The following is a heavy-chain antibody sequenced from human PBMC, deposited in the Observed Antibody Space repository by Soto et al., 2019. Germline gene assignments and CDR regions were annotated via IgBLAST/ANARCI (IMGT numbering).Heavy chain of an antibody. D-gene: IGHD1-7*01. CDR1: VYTFNSYD. J-gene: IGHJ4*02. CDR3: ASEKGNYSLDY. CDR2: MKPNRGNT. V-gene: IGHV1-8*01. Sequence: QVQLVQSGAEVKKPGASVKVSCKASVYTFNSYDINWVRHTTGQGLEWRGWMKPNRGNTGYAQQFQGRVTMTRKTSITTAYMELSSLRSEDTAVYYCASEKGNYSLDYWGQVTLVTVSS.